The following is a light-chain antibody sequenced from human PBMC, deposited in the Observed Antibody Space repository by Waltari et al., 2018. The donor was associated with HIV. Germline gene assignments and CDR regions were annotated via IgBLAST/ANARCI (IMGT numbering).Light chain of an antibody. Sequence: EIVMTQSPATLSVSPGERATLSCRSSQSVSSNLAWYQQNSGQAPRLLVYGASARATTIPPRFSGSGSGTEFTLTIDNLQSEDFAVYFCQQYNAWPRTFGPGTKVEV. CDR1: QSVSSN. CDR3: QQYNAWPRT. J-gene: IGKJ1*01. V-gene: IGKV3-15*01. CDR2: GAS.